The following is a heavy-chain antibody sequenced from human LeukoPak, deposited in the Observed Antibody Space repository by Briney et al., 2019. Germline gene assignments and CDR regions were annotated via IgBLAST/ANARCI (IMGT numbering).Heavy chain of an antibody. D-gene: IGHD3-9*01. CDR3: ARGHYDVLAASYKWTPDY. CDR2: ITSGGDYI. Sequence: PGGSLRLSCAASGFTFNTFNMNWVRQAPGKGLEWVSSITSGGDYIYYADSVKGRFTTSRDNAKNSLSLQLNSLRVEDTAVDYCARGHYDVLAASYKWTPDYWGQGTLVTVSS. CDR1: GFTFNTFN. J-gene: IGHJ4*02. V-gene: IGHV3-21*01.